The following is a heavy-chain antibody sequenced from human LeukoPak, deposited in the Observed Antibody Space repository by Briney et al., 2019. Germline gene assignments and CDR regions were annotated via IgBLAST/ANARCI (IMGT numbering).Heavy chain of an antibody. V-gene: IGHV4-4*07. CDR2: IYTSGST. Sequence: PSETLSLTCTVSGGSISSYYWSWIRRPAGKGLEWIGRIYTSGSTNYNPSLKSRVTMSVDTSKNQFSLKLSSVTAADTAVYYCAGPGYRSGFTNDAFDIWGQGTMVTVSS. CDR1: GGSISSYY. D-gene: IGHD6-19*01. J-gene: IGHJ3*02. CDR3: AGPGYRSGFTNDAFDI.